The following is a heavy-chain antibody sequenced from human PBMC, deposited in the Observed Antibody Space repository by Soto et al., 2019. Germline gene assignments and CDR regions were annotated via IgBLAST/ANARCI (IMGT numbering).Heavy chain of an antibody. D-gene: IGHD1-1*01. V-gene: IGHV5-51*01. CDR1: GDSFTSYW. Sequence: GGSLKFYCQGSGDSFTSYWIGWVRQMPGKGLEWMGIIYPGDSDTRYSPSFQGQVTISADKSISTAYLQWSSLKASDTAMYYCARRSTNDALDIWGQGTMDTVSS. CDR2: IYPGDSDT. J-gene: IGHJ3*02. CDR3: ARRSTNDALDI.